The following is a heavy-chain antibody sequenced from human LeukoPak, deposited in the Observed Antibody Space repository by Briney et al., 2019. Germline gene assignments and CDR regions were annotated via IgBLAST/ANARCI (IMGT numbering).Heavy chain of an antibody. V-gene: IGHV1-46*01. CDR2: IDPSGGSR. CDR1: GYTFTSYY. CDR3: ARGSIVGAKTLGFGAFDI. D-gene: IGHD1-26*01. J-gene: IGHJ3*02. Sequence: ASVKVSCKASGYTFTSYYMHWVRQAPGQGLEWMGIIDPSGGSRSYAQKFQGRVTMTRDTSTSTVYMELSSLRSEDTAVYYCARGSIVGAKTLGFGAFDIWGQGTMVTVSS.